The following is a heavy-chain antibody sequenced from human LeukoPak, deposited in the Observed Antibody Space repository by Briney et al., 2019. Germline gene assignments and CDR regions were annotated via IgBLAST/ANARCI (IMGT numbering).Heavy chain of an antibody. V-gene: IGHV4-39*07. CDR1: GGSISSSGYF. D-gene: IGHD3-10*01. CDR3: TRDINSQHYCGSGTPRLWYFDL. J-gene: IGHJ2*01. CDR2: IYYSGST. Sequence: SETLSLTCTVSGGSISSSGYFWDWIRQPPGKGLEWIGTIYYSGSTYYNPSLKSRVTVSVDTSKNQFSLKLSSVTAADTAVYYCTRDINSQHYCGSGTPRLWYFDLWGRGTLVTVSS.